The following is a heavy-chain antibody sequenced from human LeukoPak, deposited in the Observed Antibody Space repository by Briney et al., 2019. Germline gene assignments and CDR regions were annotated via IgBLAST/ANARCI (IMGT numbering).Heavy chain of an antibody. CDR2: ISHSGTT. CDR3: VRDRGGYYSLDY. D-gene: IGHD1-26*01. V-gene: IGHV4-39*07. Sequence: SETLPLTCTVSGGSVGSTSYYWGWIRQPPGKGLEWIGYISHSGTTHYSPSLKSRVTISLDTSKNEFSLRLNSVTAADTAVYYCVRDRGGYYSLDYWGQGTLVTVSS. CDR1: GGSVGSTSYY. J-gene: IGHJ4*02.